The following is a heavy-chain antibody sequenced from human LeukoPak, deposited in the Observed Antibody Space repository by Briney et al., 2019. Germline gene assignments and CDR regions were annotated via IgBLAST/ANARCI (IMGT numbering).Heavy chain of an antibody. CDR2: INHSGST. J-gene: IGHJ4*02. D-gene: IGHD2-2*01. CDR3: ARGRALLYCSSTSCYRYYFDY. Sequence: PSETLSLTCAVYGGSFSGYYWSWIRQPPGKGLEWIGEINHSGSTNYNPSLKSRVTISVDTSKNQFSLKLSSVTAADTAVYDCARGRALLYCSSTSCYRYYFDYWGQGTLVTVSS. CDR1: GGSFSGYY. V-gene: IGHV4-34*01.